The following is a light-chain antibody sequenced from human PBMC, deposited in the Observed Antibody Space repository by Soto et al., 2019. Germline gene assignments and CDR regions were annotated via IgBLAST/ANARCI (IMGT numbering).Light chain of an antibody. Sequence: QPVLTQSPSASASLGASVKLTCTLSSGHSSYAIAWHQQQPEKGPRYLMKFNGDGSHSKGDGIPDRFSGSSSGAERYLTISSLQCEDEADYYCQTWGTGIVVFGGGTKVTVL. CDR1: SGHSSYA. CDR2: FNGDGSH. J-gene: IGLJ2*01. V-gene: IGLV4-69*01. CDR3: QTWGTGIVV.